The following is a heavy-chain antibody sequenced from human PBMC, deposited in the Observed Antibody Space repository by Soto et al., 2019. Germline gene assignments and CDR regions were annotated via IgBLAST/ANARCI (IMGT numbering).Heavy chain of an antibody. J-gene: IGHJ4*02. Sequence: ASVKVSCKASGYTFTSLDINLMRQATGQGVEXXAXXTXXXXXTXXAQKFRGRATMRRDTSISTASMDLTGLTSVDASVYYCARGITAGFASWGKGTLVP. CDR3: ARGITAGFAS. CDR2: XTXXXXXT. CDR1: GYTFTSLD. V-gene: IGHV1-8*02. D-gene: IGHD6-19*01.